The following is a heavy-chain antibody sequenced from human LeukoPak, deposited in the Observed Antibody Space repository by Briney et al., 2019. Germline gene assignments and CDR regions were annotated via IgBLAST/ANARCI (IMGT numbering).Heavy chain of an antibody. Sequence: PGGSLRLSCAASGFTFSSYWLSWVRQAPGKGLEGVANIKQDGSVKYYVDSVKGRFTISRDNAKNSLYLQMNSLRAEDTAVYYCARGLLWFGELSVYFDCWGQGTLVTVSS. D-gene: IGHD3-10*01. CDR2: IKQDGSVK. CDR1: GFTFSSYW. V-gene: IGHV3-7*01. J-gene: IGHJ4*02. CDR3: ARGLLWFGELSVYFDC.